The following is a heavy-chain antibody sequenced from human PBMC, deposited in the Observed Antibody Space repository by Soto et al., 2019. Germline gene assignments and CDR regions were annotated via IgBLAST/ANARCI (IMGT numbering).Heavy chain of an antibody. J-gene: IGHJ4*02. Sequence: QVQLVQSGAEVKKPGASVKVSCKASGYTFTSYAMHWVRQAPGQRLEWMGWINAGNGNTKYSQKFQGRVTITRDTSASTADMELSSLRSEDTAVYYCARGPYSGSYAVDDYWGQGTLVTVSS. CDR2: INAGNGNT. V-gene: IGHV1-3*01. D-gene: IGHD1-26*01. CDR3: ARGPYSGSYAVDDY. CDR1: GYTFTSYA.